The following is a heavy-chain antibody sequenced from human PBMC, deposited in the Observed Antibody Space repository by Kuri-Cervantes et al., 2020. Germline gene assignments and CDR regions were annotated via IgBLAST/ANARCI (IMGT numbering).Heavy chain of an antibody. V-gene: IGHV4-38-2*02. CDR1: GYSISSGYY. D-gene: IGHD3-22*01. CDR3: ARNPDFDSSGF. J-gene: IGHJ4*02. CDR2: IYYSGST. Sequence: SETLSLTCTVSGYSISSGYYWGWIRQPPGKGLEWIGSIYYSGSTYYNPSLKSRVTISVDTSKTQFSLKLDSVTAADTAVYYCARNPDFDSSGFWGQGTLVTVSS.